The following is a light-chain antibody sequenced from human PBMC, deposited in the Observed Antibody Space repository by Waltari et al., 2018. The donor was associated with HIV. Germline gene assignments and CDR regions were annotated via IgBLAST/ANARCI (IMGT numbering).Light chain of an antibody. J-gene: IGKJ1*01. CDR1: QSITTK. CDR2: GAS. CDR3: QQYNNWPPWT. V-gene: IGKV3-15*01. Sequence: EIVMTQSPATLSVSPGERVTLSCRASQSITTKLAWYQQTPGQAPRLLIYGASTRAPGSPDRFSGSGSGTEFTLTISSLQSEDCAIYYCQQYNNWPPWTFGQGTKVEI.